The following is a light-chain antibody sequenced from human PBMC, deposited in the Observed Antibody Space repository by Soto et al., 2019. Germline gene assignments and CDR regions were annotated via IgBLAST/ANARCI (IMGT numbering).Light chain of an antibody. CDR2: DAS. CDR1: QSVSSN. Sequence: EIVMTQSPATLSVSPGERATLSCRASQSVSSNLAWYQQKPGQAPRLLIYDASTRATGLPARFSGSGSGTEFTLTVSSLQSEDFAVYYCQQYNNWPPITFGQGTRLEIK. V-gene: IGKV3-15*01. J-gene: IGKJ5*01. CDR3: QQYNNWPPIT.